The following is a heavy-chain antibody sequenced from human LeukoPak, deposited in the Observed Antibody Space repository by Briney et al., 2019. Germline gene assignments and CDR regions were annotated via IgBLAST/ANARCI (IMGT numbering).Heavy chain of an antibody. CDR3: ASIAVAGKGVY. D-gene: IGHD6-19*01. CDR2: ISSSGSTI. Sequence: GGSLRLSCAASGFTFTDYAMSWVRQAPGKGLECVSYISSSGSTIYYADSVKGRFTISRDNAKNSLYLQMNSLRAEDTAVYYCASIAVAGKGVYWGQGTLVTVSS. CDR1: GFTFTDYA. J-gene: IGHJ4*02. V-gene: IGHV3-11*04.